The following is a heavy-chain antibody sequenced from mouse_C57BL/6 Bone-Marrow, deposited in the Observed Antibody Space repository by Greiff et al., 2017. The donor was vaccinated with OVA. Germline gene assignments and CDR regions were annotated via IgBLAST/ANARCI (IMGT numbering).Heavy chain of an antibody. D-gene: IGHD1-1*01. CDR1: GYTFTDYN. J-gene: IGHJ3*01. V-gene: IGHV1-18*01. Sequence: VHVKQSGPELVKPGASVKIPCKASGYTFTDYNMDWVKQSHGKSLEWIGDINPNNGGTIYNQKFKGKATLTVDKSSSTAYMELRSLTSEDTAVYYCARSDYYGPWFAYWGQGTLVTVSA. CDR3: ARSDYYGPWFAY. CDR2: INPNNGGT.